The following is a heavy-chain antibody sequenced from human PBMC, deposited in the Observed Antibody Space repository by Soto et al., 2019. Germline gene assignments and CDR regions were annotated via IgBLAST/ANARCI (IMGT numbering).Heavy chain of an antibody. J-gene: IGHJ5*02. CDR2: IYYSGST. CDR3: ARESWGEEYQLLSWFDP. D-gene: IGHD2-2*01. V-gene: IGHV4-31*03. CDR1: GGSISSGGYY. Sequence: SETLSLTCTVSGGSISSGGYYWSWIRQHPGKGLEWIGYIYYSGSTYYNPSLKSRVTISVDTSKNQFSLKLSSVTAADTAVYYCARESWGEEYQLLSWFDPWGQGTLVTVSS.